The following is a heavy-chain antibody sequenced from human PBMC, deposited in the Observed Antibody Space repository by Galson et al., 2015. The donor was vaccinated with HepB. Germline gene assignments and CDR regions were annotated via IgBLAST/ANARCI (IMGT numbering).Heavy chain of an antibody. CDR2: IRSTVYGGTT. V-gene: IGHV3-49*04. J-gene: IGHJ4*02. CDR3: TRHSPDRIAAAAFFDY. D-gene: IGHD6-13*01. CDR1: GFTFGDYA. Sequence: SLRLSCAASGFTFGDYAMSWVRQAPGKGLEWVGFIRSTVYGGTTEYAASVRCRFSISRDDSRTIAHLHMNSLKTEDTAVYYCTRHSPDRIAAAAFFDYWGQGTLVTVSS.